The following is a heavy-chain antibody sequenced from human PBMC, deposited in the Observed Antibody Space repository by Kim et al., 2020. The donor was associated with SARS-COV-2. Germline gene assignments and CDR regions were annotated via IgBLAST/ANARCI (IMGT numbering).Heavy chain of an antibody. CDR1: GFTFSSYA. Sequence: GGSLRLSCAASGFTFSSYAMHWVRQAPGKGLEWVAVISYDGSNKSYADSVKGRFTISRDNSKNTLYLQMNSLRAEDTAVYYCARIAYSSSWLFDYWGQGTLVTVSS. J-gene: IGHJ4*02. V-gene: IGHV3-30-3*01. D-gene: IGHD6-13*01. CDR3: ARIAYSSSWLFDY. CDR2: ISYDGSNK.